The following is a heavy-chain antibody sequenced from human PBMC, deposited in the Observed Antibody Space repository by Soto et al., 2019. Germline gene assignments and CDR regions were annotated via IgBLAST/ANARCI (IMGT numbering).Heavy chain of an antibody. CDR2: ISYDGGTK. J-gene: IGHJ5*01. CDR1: GFTFSSYA. V-gene: IGHV3-30-3*01. D-gene: IGHD2-21*01. Sequence: GRSLRLSCAASGFTFSSYAMHWVRQAPGKGLEWVAVISYDGGTKYYADSVKGRFTVSRDKSQNTLYLQMSSLRDEDTAVYDCDSVVGRSDLWNWFDFCGEGTLVTVSA. CDR3: DSVVGRSDLWNWFDF.